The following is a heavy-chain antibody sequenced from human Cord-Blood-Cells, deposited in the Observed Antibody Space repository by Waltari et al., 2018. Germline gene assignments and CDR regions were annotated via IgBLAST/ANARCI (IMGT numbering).Heavy chain of an antibody. J-gene: IGHJ4*02. Sequence: QVQLVESGGGVVQRGRSLRLSCEAVGFTVSSYAMRCVRRAPGKGVEWVAVISYDGSNKYYADSVKGRFTIYRDNSKNTLYLQMNSLRAEDTAVYYCARDRGGIAAAGPFDYWGQGTLVTVSS. CDR2: ISYDGSNK. V-gene: IGHV3-30*04. D-gene: IGHD6-13*01. CDR3: ARDRGGIAAAGPFDY. CDR1: GFTVSSYA.